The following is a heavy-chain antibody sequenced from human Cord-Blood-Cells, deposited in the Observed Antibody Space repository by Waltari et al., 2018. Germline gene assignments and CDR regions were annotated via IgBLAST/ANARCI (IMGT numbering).Heavy chain of an antibody. J-gene: IGHJ4*02. D-gene: IGHD1-26*01. CDR1: GFTFSNAW. CDR3: TTDPARGWELFGPFDY. CDR2: IKSKTDGGTT. Sequence: EVQLVESGGGLVKPGGSLRLFCAASGFTFSNAWMSWVRQAPGKGLEWVGRIKSKTDGGTTDYAAPVKGRCTISRDDSKNTLYLQMNSLKPEDTAVYYCTTDPARGWELFGPFDYWGQGTLVTVSS. V-gene: IGHV3-15*01.